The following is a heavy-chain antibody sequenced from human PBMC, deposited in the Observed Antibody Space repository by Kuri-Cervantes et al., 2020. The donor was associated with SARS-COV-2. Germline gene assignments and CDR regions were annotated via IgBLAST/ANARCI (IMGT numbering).Heavy chain of an antibody. J-gene: IGHJ4*02. CDR1: GLTFSSYA. D-gene: IGHD2-21*02. Sequence: GGSLRLSCAASGLTFSSYAMSWVRQAPGKGLEWVSAISGSGGSTYYADSVKGRFTISRDNSKNTLYLQMNSLRAEDTAVYYCANLIVVVAATDYWGQGTLVTVSS. V-gene: IGHV3-23*01. CDR2: ISGSGGST. CDR3: ANLIVVVAATDY.